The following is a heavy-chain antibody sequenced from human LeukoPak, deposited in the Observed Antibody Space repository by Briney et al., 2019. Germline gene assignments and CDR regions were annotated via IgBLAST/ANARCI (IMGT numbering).Heavy chain of an antibody. Sequence: PSETLSLTCTASGGSISTYYWSWIRQPPGKGLEWIGYIYYRGSANYNPSLKSRLTISVDTSKNQLSLKLTSLTAADTAMYYCARAGDYYSSGSYLGYWGQGTLVTVSS. CDR3: ARAGDYYSSGSYLGY. CDR1: GGSISTYY. J-gene: IGHJ4*02. D-gene: IGHD3-10*01. CDR2: IYYRGSA. V-gene: IGHV4-59*01.